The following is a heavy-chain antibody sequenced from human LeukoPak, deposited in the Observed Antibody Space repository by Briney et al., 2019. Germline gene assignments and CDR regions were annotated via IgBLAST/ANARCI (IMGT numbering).Heavy chain of an antibody. CDR2: IKGDGSQK. CDR1: GLTFSAYW. Sequence: GGSLRLSCTASGLTFSAYWMTWVRQAPGKGLEFVANIKGDGSQKEYVDSVKGRFTISRDNAKNSLYLQMISLTAEDTAVYYCARWRGAQSEFEYWGQGTLVTVSS. CDR3: ARWRGAQSEFEY. D-gene: IGHD3-3*01. V-gene: IGHV3-7*01. J-gene: IGHJ4*02.